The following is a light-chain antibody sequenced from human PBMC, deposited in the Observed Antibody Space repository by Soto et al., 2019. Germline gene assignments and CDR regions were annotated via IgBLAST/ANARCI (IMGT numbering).Light chain of an antibody. V-gene: IGKV1-5*03. Sequence: DIQMTQSPSTLSASVGDRVTITCRASQSISSWLAWYQQKPGKAPKLLIYKASSLESGVPSRFSGSGSGTEFTLTISSLQPDDFATYYCQQCNNYVTFGQGTKVEIK. CDR1: QSISSW. CDR3: QQCNNYVT. CDR2: KAS. J-gene: IGKJ1*01.